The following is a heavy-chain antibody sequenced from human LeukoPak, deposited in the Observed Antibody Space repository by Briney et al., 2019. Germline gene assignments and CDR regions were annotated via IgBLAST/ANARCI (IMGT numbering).Heavy chain of an antibody. CDR1: GGSISSNSYY. V-gene: IGHV4-39*01. CDR2: IYYSGT. J-gene: IGHJ4*02. Sequence: PSETLSLTCTVSGGSISSNSYYWGWIRQPPGKGLEWIGSIYYSGTYYNPSLKSRVTISVDTSKNQFSLKLSSVTAADTAVYYCARHPSMIRGVIKVGFDYWGQGTLVTVSS. D-gene: IGHD3-10*01. CDR3: ARHPSMIRGVIKVGFDY.